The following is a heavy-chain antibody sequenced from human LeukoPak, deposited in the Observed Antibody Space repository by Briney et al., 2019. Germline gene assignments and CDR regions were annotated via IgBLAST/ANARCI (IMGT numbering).Heavy chain of an antibody. Sequence: GGSLRLSCAVSGFAVSSHYMSWVPQAPGKGLVCVSVLYSGGSTYYADSVKGRSTISRDTSKNTLYLQMTSLRADDTAVYYCARHDWFDPWGQGTLVTVSS. V-gene: IGHV3-53*01. CDR2: LYSGGST. CDR3: ARHDWFDP. CDR1: GFAVSSHY. J-gene: IGHJ5*02.